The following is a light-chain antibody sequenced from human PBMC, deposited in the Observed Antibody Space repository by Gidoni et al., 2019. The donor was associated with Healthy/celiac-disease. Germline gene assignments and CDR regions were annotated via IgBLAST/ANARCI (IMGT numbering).Light chain of an antibody. CDR1: QGIRGY. CDR3: QQYYSYPRT. CDR2: AAS. Sequence: AIRMTQAPSSLSASTGDRVTITCRARQGIRGYLAWYQQKPGKAPKLLIYAASTLQRGVPSRFSGSGSWTDFTLTISCLQSADFATYYCQQYYSYPRTFGQGTKVEIK. J-gene: IGKJ1*01. V-gene: IGKV1-8*01.